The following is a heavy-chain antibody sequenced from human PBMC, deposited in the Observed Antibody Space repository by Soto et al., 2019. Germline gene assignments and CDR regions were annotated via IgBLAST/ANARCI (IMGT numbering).Heavy chain of an antibody. CDR2: ISGSGGST. V-gene: IGHV3-23*01. CDR1: GFTFSSYA. Sequence: EVPLLESGGGLVQPGGSLRLSCAASGFTFSSYALSWVRQAPGKGLEWVSAISGSGGSTYDADSVKGRVTIPRDTSKNTRQPQMNSLSAEDTAVYYGAKDGTENLAADGHRIHDAFDIRGLGTMVTVAA. CDR3: AKDGTENLAADGHRIHDAFDI. D-gene: IGHD6-13*01. J-gene: IGHJ3*02.